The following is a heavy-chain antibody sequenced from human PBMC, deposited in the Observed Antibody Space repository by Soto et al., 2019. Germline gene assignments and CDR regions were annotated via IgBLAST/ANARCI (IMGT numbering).Heavy chain of an antibody. D-gene: IGHD3-22*01. CDR1: GYAFTNFG. V-gene: IGHV1-69*13. Sequence: SVKVSCKASGYAFTNFGISWVRQAPGQGLEWMGGIIPIFGTANYAQKFQGRVTITADESTSTAYMELSSLRSEDTAVYYCARGGRPSDYYDSSGYLILDYWG. CDR3: ARGGRPSDYYDSSGYLILDY. CDR2: IIPIFGTA. J-gene: IGHJ4*01.